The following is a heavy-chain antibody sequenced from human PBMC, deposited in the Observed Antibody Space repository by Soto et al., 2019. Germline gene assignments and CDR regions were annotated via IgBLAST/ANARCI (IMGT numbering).Heavy chain of an antibody. D-gene: IGHD3-3*02. CDR1: GYNFRRYG. Sequence: QAQLLQSGGEVKKAGASVKVSCQASGYNFRRYGFSWVRQAPGHGLEWMGRISGYNGDTEYSQKFQDRVTMTTDKFTNTVYMDLRSLTSDDTAVYYCARVNIFEADTSPPYNYGMDVWGQGTTVTVSS. CDR2: ISGYNGDT. CDR3: ARVNIFEADTSPPYNYGMDV. J-gene: IGHJ6*02. V-gene: IGHV1-18*01.